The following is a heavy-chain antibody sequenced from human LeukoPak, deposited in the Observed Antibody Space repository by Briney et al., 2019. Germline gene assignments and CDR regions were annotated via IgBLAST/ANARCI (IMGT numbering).Heavy chain of an antibody. V-gene: IGHV3-7*03. Sequence: PGGSLRLSCAASGFTFSSSWMTWVRQAPGKGLEWVASIREDGSEKTSVDSVKGRFTISRDNAKNSLYLQMDRMRAEDTAVYYCARLGIVGATTLAFDIWGQGTMVTVSS. J-gene: IGHJ3*02. D-gene: IGHD1-26*01. CDR3: ARLGIVGATTLAFDI. CDR2: IREDGSEK. CDR1: GFTFSSSW.